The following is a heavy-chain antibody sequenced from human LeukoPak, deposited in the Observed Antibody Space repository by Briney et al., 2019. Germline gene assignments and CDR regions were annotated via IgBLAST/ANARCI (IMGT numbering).Heavy chain of an antibody. CDR2: ISGSGGST. J-gene: IGHJ4*02. CDR3: AAFMVRGVIVEDY. D-gene: IGHD3-10*01. CDR1: GFTFSSYA. Sequence: GGSLRLSCAASGFTFSSYAMSWVRQAPGKGLEWVSAISGSGGSTYYADSVKGRFTISRDNFKNTLYLQMNSLRAEDTAVYYCAAFMVRGVIVEDYWGQGTLVTVSS. V-gene: IGHV3-23*01.